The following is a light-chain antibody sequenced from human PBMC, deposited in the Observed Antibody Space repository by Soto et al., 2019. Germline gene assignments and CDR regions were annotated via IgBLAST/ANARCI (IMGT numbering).Light chain of an antibody. V-gene: IGKV3-15*01. J-gene: IGKJ4*01. CDR2: GAS. CDR1: QSVSSN. Sequence: EIVMTQSPATLSVSPGERATLSCRASQSVSSNLAWYQQKPGQAPRLLIYGASTRATGIPARFSGSGSGTEFTLTISSLEPEDFAVYDCQQYNNWPPLTFGGGTKVDIK. CDR3: QQYNNWPPLT.